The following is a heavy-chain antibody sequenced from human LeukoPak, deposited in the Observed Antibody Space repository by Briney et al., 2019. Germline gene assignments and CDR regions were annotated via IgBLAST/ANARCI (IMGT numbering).Heavy chain of an antibody. D-gene: IGHD3-10*01. CDR3: ARENTMVRGAFDAFDI. J-gene: IGHJ3*02. CDR1: GGAISVSY. V-gene: IGHV4-59*01. CDR2: IYYSGST. Sequence: SQTLSLTCTVSGGAISVSYWGWIRQPPGKGRDWSGYIYYSGSTNYNPSLKSLVTILVDTSNNQFSLRLNSVTAADTAVYYCARENTMVRGAFDAFDIWGQGTMVTVSS.